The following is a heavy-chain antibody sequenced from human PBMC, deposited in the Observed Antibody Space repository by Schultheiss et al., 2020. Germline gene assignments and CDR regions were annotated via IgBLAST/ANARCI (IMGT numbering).Heavy chain of an antibody. D-gene: IGHD5-18*01. CDR1: GGTFSSYA. V-gene: IGHV1-69*13. Sequence: SVKVSCKASGGTFSSYAISWVRQAPGQGLEWMGGIIPIFGTANYAQKFQGRVTITADESTSTAYMELSSLRSEDTAVYYCASEVGYSYGRGYYNYYGMDVWGQGTTVNVSS. CDR3: ASEVGYSYGRGYYNYYGMDV. CDR2: IIPIFGTA. J-gene: IGHJ6*02.